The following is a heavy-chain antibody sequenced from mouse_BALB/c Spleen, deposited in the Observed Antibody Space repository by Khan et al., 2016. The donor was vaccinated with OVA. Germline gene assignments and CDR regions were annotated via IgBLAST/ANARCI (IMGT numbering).Heavy chain of an antibody. J-gene: IGHJ3*01. D-gene: IGHD1-2*01. Sequence: QVQLQQSGAELARPGASVKLSCKASGYTFTDYYINWVKQRTGQGLEGIGEISPGSDDTYYNEKFKGKATLTAEQASTTAYLHLSSLTSGASAVYFCARRNYFGYTFAYWGQGTLVTVAA. CDR1: GYTFTDYY. V-gene: IGHV1-77*01. CDR3: ARRNYFGYTFAY. CDR2: ISPGSDDT.